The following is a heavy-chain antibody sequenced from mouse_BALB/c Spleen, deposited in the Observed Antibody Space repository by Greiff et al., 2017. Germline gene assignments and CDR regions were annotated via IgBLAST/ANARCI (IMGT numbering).Heavy chain of an antibody. CDR2: INSNGGST. CDR3: ARDLLMAWFAY. D-gene: IGHD2-1*01. V-gene: IGHV5-6-3*01. CDR1: GFTFSSYG. J-gene: IGHJ3*01. Sequence: EVMLVESGGGLVQPGGSLKLSCAASGFTFSSYGMSWVRQTPDKRLELVATINSNGGSTYYPDSVKGRFTISRDNAKNTLYLQMSSLKSEDTAMYYCARDLLMAWFAYWGQGTLVTVSA.